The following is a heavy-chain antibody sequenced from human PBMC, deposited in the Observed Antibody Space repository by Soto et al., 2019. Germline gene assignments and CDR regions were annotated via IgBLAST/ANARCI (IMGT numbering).Heavy chain of an antibody. CDR1: GASFSGYY. V-gene: IGHV4-34*01. D-gene: IGHD6-13*01. CDR3: ARVSAAGWVDFDY. Sequence: QVQLQQWGAGLLKPSETLSLTCAVYGASFSGYYWSWIRQPPGKGLEWIGEINHSGSTNYNPSLKSRVTISVDTSKNQFSLKLSSVTAADTAVYYCARVSAAGWVDFDYWGQGTLVTVSS. J-gene: IGHJ4*02. CDR2: INHSGST.